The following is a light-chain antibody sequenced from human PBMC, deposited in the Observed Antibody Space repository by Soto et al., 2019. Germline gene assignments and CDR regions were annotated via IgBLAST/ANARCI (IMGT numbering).Light chain of an antibody. J-gene: IGKJ1*01. Sequence: DVQMTQSPSSLSASVGDRVTITCRASQSVSIYLNWYQQKSGKAPNLLISAASSLQNGVPSRFRGSGSGTDFTLTISGLQPEDFANYYCQQSYSTPQWTLGQGTKVDIK. CDR3: QQSYSTPQWT. CDR1: QSVSIY. CDR2: AAS. V-gene: IGKV1-39*01.